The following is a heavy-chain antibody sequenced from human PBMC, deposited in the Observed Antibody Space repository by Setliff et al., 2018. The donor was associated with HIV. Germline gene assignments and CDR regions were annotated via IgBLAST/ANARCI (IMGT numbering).Heavy chain of an antibody. V-gene: IGHV4-34*01. CDR2: INHSGST. CDR3: ARGPYDYFDY. J-gene: IGHJ4*02. D-gene: IGHD4-17*01. CDR1: GGSFSGYY. Sequence: SETLSLTCAVYGGSFSGYYWSWIRQPPGKGLEWIGEINHSGSTNYNPSLKSRVTISVDTSKNQFSLKLSSVTAADTAVYYCARGPYDYFDYWGQGTLVTVSS.